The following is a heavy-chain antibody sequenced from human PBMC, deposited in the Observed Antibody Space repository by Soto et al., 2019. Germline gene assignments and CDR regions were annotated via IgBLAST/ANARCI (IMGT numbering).Heavy chain of an antibody. V-gene: IGHV3-30-3*01. CDR3: AREGPIGYDSSGWYYYYYGMDV. D-gene: IGHD6-19*01. CDR2: ISYDGSNK. CDR1: GFTFSSYA. J-gene: IGHJ6*02. Sequence: VGSLRLSCAASGFTFSSYAMHWVRQAPGKGLEWVAVISYDGSNKYYADSVKGRFTISRDNSKNTLYLQMNSLRAEDTAVYYCAREGPIGYDSSGWYYYYYGMDVWGQGTTVTVSS.